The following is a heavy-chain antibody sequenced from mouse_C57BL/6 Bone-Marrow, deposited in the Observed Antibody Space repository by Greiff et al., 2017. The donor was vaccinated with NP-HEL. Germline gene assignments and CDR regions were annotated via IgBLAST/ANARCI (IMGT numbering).Heavy chain of an antibody. V-gene: IGHV1-69*01. CDR2: IDPSDSYT. CDR1: GYTFTSYW. CDR3: ARGEVDY. Sequence: QVQLQQSGAELVMPGASVKLSCKASGYTFTSYWMHWVKQRPGQGLEWIGEIDPSDSYTNYNQKFKGKSTLTVDKSSSTAYMQLSSLTSEDSAVYYCARGEVDYWGQGTSVTVSS. J-gene: IGHJ4*01.